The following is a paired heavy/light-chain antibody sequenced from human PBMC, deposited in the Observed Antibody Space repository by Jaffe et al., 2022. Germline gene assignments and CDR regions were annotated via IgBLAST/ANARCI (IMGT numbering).Light chain of an antibody. V-gene: IGKV1D-8*02. CDR1: QGISSY. Sequence: AIWMTQSPSLLSASTGDRVTISCRMSQGISSYLAWYQQKPGKAPELLIYAASTLQSGVPSRFSGSGSGTDFTLTISCLQSEDFATYYCQQYYSFPRTFGQGTKVEIK. J-gene: IGKJ1*01. CDR3: QQYYSFPRT. CDR2: AAS.
Heavy chain of an antibody. CDR3: AKDQARTDYDILTATYFDY. J-gene: IGHJ4*02. V-gene: IGHV3-23*01. CDR1: GFTFSSYA. D-gene: IGHD3-9*01. Sequence: EVQLLESGGGLVQPGGSLRLSCAASGFTFSSYAMSWVRQAPGKGLEWVSAISGSGGSTYYADSVKGRFTISRDNSKNTLYLQMNSLRAEDTAVYYCAKDQARTDYDILTATYFDYWGQGTLVTVSS. CDR2: ISGSGGST.